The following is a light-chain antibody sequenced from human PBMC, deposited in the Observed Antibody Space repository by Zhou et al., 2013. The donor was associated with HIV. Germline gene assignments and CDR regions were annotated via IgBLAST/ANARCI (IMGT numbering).Light chain of an antibody. Sequence: DIQMTQSPSSLSASVGDRVTITCQASQDISNYLNWYQQKPGKAPKLLIYDASNLETGVPSRFSGSGSGTDFTFTISSLQPEDIATYYCQQYDNLPPYTFGPGTEXGDQT. J-gene: IGKJ2*01. CDR1: QDISNY. CDR2: DAS. CDR3: QQYDNLPPYT. V-gene: IGKV1-33*01.